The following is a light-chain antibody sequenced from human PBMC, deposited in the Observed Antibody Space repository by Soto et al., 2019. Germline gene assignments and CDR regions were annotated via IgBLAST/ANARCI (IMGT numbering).Light chain of an antibody. V-gene: IGKV1-9*01. CDR3: QQLNNLPPFT. CDR1: QGISNY. J-gene: IGKJ3*01. CDR2: GAV. Sequence: IQLTQSPSSLSASIGDRVTITCRASQGISNYLAWYQQKPGKAPKLLLYGAVTLQSGVPSRFSGSGSGTDFTLTISSLQPDDLATYYCQQLNNLPPFTFGPGTKVDLK.